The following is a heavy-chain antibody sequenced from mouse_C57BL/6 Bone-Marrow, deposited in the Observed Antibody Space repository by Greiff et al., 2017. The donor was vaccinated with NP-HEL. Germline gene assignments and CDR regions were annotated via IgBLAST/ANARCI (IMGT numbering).Heavy chain of an antibody. CDR1: GYTFTDYY. CDR3: AREDFYWYFDV. V-gene: IGHV1-26*01. J-gene: IGHJ1*03. CDR2: INPNNGGT. Sequence: EVQLQQSGPELVKPGASVKISCKASGYTFTDYYMNWVKQSPGKSLEWIGDINPNNGGTSYNQKFKGKATLTVDKSSSTAYMELRSLTSEDSAVXYCAREDFYWYFDVWGTGTTVTVSS.